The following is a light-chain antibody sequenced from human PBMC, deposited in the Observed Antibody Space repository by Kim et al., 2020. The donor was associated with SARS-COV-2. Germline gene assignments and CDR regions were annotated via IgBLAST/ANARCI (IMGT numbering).Light chain of an antibody. J-gene: IGLJ2*01. Sequence: VKLTCTLSSGHSRYAIAWHQQQPEKGPRYLMKLNSDGSHSKGDGIPDRFSGSSSGAERYLTISSLQSEDEADYYCQTWGTGSRGVFGGGTQLTVL. CDR1: SGHSRYA. V-gene: IGLV4-69*01. CDR2: LNSDGSH. CDR3: QTWGTGSRGV.